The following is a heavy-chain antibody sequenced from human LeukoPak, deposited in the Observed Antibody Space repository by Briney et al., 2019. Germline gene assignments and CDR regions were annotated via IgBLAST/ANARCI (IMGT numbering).Heavy chain of an antibody. Sequence: PSETLSLTCTVSGGSVSSGSYYWSWIRQPPGKGLEWIGYIYYSGSTNYNPSLKSRVTISVDTSKNQFSLKLSSVTAADTAVYYCARSDYYDSSGYFDYWGQGTLVTVSS. CDR2: IYYSGST. D-gene: IGHD3-22*01. CDR3: ARSDYYDSSGYFDY. V-gene: IGHV4-61*01. CDR1: GGSVSSGSYY. J-gene: IGHJ4*02.